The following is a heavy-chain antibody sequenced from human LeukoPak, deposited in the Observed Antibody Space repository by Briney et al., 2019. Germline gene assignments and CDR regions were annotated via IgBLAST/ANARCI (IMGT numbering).Heavy chain of an antibody. CDR3: AKMVREFYTISYYFDY. D-gene: IGHD2-8*01. CDR1: GFTFSSYA. J-gene: IGHJ4*02. Sequence: PGGSLRLSCAVSGFTFSSYAMNWVREAPGKGLVWVSGISGSGAGTYYADSVKGRFTISRDNSKNTLYLQMNSLRAEDTAVYYCAKMVREFYTISYYFDYWGQGTLVTVSS. V-gene: IGHV3-23*01. CDR2: ISGSGAGT.